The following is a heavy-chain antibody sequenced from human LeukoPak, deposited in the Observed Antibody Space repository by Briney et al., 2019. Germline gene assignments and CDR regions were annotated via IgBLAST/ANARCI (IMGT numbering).Heavy chain of an antibody. CDR2: ISSSSSTI. D-gene: IGHD3-3*01. CDR1: GFTFSSYS. CDR3: ARVPARFYDFRNWFDP. V-gene: IGHV3-48*01. J-gene: IGHJ5*02. Sequence: GGSLRLSCAASGFTFSSYSMNWVRQAPGKGLEWVSYISSSSSTIYYADSVKGRFTISRDNAKNSLYLQMNSLRAEDTAVYYCARVPARFYDFRNWFDPWGQGTLVTVSS.